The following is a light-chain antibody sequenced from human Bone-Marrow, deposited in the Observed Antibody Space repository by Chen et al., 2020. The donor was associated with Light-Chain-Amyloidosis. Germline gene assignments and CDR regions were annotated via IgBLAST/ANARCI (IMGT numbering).Light chain of an antibody. CDR1: SSDVGGDNH. CDR2: EVT. V-gene: IGLV2-14*01. J-gene: IGLJ1*01. Sequence: QSALTQPASVSGSPGQSITFSCTGTSSDVGGDNHVSWYQQHPDKAPKLMIYEVTNRPSLVPDRFSGSKSDNTASLTISGLQTEDEADYFCSSYTITNTLVFGSGTRVTVL. CDR3: SSYTITNTLV.